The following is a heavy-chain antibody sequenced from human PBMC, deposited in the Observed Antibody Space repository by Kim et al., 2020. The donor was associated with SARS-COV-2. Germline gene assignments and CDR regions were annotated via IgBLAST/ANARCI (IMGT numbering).Heavy chain of an antibody. Sequence: AASMKDRSHLSRDTAKNTLYLQMNGLRAEDTAVYYCTRPVTTYYYYGMDVWGQGTTVTVSS. CDR3: TRPVTTYYYYGMDV. J-gene: IGHJ6*02. V-gene: IGHV3-74*01. D-gene: IGHD3-16*01.